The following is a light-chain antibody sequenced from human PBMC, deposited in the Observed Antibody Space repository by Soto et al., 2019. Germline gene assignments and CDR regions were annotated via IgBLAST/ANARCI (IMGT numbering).Light chain of an antibody. V-gene: IGLV1-44*01. Sequence: QSVLTQPPSASGTPGQRVTISCSGNSSNIGSNTVNWYQQLPGTAPKLLIYSNNQRPSGVPDRFSDSKSGTSASLAISGLQSEDEADYYCASWDDSLNGWVFGGGTKLTVL. J-gene: IGLJ3*02. CDR3: ASWDDSLNGWV. CDR1: SSNIGSNT. CDR2: SNN.